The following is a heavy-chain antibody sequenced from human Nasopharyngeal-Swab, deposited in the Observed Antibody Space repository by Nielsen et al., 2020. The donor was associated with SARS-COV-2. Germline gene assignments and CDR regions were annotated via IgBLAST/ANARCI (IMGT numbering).Heavy chain of an antibody. CDR2: IYYSGST. Sequence: WIRQPPGKGLERIGYIYYSGSTYYNPSLKSRVTISVDTSKNQFSLKLSSVTAADTAVYYCARVSRYYYMDVWGKGTTVTVSS. J-gene: IGHJ6*03. CDR3: ARVSRYYYMDV. V-gene: IGHV4-31*02.